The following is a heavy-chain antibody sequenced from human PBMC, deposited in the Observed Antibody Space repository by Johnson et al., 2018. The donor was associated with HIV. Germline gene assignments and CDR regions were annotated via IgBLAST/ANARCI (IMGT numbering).Heavy chain of an antibody. CDR1: GFTFSDYY. Sequence: VQLVESGGGVVQPGRSLRLSCAASGFTFSDYYMTWIRQAPGRGLEWVANIKQDGSEKFYVDSVKGRFTISRDNAENSLYLQMNSLRAEDTAVYYCARANYYHNWGQGTMVTVSS. V-gene: IGHV3-7*01. J-gene: IGHJ3*02. D-gene: IGHD3-10*01. CDR3: ARANYYHN. CDR2: IKQDGSEK.